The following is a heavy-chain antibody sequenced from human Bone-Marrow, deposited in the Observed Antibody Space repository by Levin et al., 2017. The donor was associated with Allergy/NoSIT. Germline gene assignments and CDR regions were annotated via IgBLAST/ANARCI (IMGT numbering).Heavy chain of an antibody. V-gene: IGHV5-51*01. J-gene: IGHJ3*02. Sequence: GESLKISCKGSEYYFSAYWIGWVRQMPGKGLEWMGLIYPGDSDTRYSPSFQGQVSISVDKSISTAYLQWSSLKASDTAIYYCARHQPGTAFDIWGQGTMVIVSS. CDR2: IYPGDSDT. D-gene: IGHD1-26*01. CDR3: ARHQPGTAFDI. CDR1: EYYFSAYW.